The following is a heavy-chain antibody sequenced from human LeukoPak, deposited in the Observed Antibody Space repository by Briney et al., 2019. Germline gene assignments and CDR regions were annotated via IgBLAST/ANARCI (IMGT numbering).Heavy chain of an antibody. V-gene: IGHV3-7*01. CDR2: IKQDGSEK. CDR1: GFTFSSYW. J-gene: IGHJ6*03. Sequence: GGSLRLSCAASGFTFSSYWMSWVRQAPGKGLEWVANIKQDGSEKYYVDSVKGRFTISRDNAKNSLYLQMNSLRAEDTAVYYSARDCAYRSGIWYYYYMDVWGKGTTVTVSS. D-gene: IGHD3-10*01. CDR3: ARDCAYRSGIWYYYYMDV.